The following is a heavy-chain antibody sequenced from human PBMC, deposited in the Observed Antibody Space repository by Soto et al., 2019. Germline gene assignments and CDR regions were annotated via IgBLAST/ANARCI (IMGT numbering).Heavy chain of an antibody. CDR1: GFIFSSYY. V-gene: IGHV3-21*01. CDR3: VRVWRLVGRYGMDV. CDR2: ISGGSAYI. D-gene: IGHD6-25*01. J-gene: IGHJ6*02. Sequence: PGGSLRLSCVGPGFIFSSYYMNWVRHAPGKGLEWVSSISGGSAYIYYADSVKGRFTISRDNAKNSLYLEMNSLRVEDTAVYYCVRVWRLVGRYGMDVWGQGTTVTVSS.